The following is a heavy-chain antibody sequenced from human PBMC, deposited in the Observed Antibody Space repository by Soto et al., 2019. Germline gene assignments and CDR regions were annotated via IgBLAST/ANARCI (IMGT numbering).Heavy chain of an antibody. D-gene: IGHD2-2*01. CDR2: ISSNGGST. Sequence: PGGSLRLSCAASGFTFSSYAMHWVRQAPGKGLEYVSAISSNGGSTYYANSVKGRFTISRDNSKNTLYLQMGSLRAEDMAVYYCARDERSTSSTSLLRYPPGYWGQGTLVTVSS. J-gene: IGHJ4*02. V-gene: IGHV3-64*01. CDR3: ARDERSTSSTSLLRYPPGY. CDR1: GFTFSSYA.